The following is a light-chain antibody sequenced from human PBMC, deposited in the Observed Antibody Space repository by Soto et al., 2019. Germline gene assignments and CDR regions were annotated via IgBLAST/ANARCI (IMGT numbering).Light chain of an antibody. CDR2: EVT. Sequence: QSVLTQPASVSGSPGQSITISCTGTSSDVGGYNSVSWYQQHPGKAPKLVIHEVTNRPSGISNRFSGSKSGNTASLTISGLQAEDEADYYCSSYTSSSTRVFGTGTKVTVL. CDR3: SSYTSSSTRV. CDR1: SSDVGGYNS. V-gene: IGLV2-14*01. J-gene: IGLJ1*01.